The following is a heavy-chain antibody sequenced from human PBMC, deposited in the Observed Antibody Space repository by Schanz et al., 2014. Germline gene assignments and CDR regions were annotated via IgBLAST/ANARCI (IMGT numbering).Heavy chain of an antibody. CDR1: GFIFSSYG. CDR2: IWSDGSGK. V-gene: IGHV3-33*06. D-gene: IGHD3-9*01. Sequence: QAQLMESGGGVVQPGRSLRLSCAASGFIFSSYGLHWVRQAPGKGLEWVAVIWSDGSGKYYADSVKGRFTISRDSPKNTLYLQMNSLRAEDTAVYYCAKQIHYDILTVTRNWGQGTLVTVSS. CDR3: AKQIHYDILTVTRN. J-gene: IGHJ4*02.